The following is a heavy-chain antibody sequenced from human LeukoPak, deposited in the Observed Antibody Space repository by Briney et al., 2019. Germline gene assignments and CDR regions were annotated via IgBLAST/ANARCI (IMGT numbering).Heavy chain of an antibody. CDR3: ARGRRGYSYGHYYYYMDV. CDR1: GGSISSYY. J-gene: IGHJ6*03. Sequence: PSETLSLTCTVSGGSISSYYWSWIRQPPGKGLEWIGYIYTSGSTNYNPSLKSRVTISVDTSKNQFSLKLSSVTAADTAVYYCARGRRGYSYGHYYYYMDVWGQGTLATVSS. V-gene: IGHV4-4*09. CDR2: IYTSGST. D-gene: IGHD5-18*01.